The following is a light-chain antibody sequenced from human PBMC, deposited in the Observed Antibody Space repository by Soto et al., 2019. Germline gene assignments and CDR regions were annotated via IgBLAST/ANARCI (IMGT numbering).Light chain of an antibody. CDR1: QGIRND. J-gene: IGKJ4*01. CDR2: AAS. CDR3: LQDYIYPLS. Sequence: AIQLTQSPSSLSASVGDRVTITCRASQGIRNDLGWYQQKPGKAPTLLIYAASSLQSGVPSRFSGSGSGTDFTLTISSLQPEDFATYYCLQDYIYPLSFGGGTKVDIK. V-gene: IGKV1-6*01.